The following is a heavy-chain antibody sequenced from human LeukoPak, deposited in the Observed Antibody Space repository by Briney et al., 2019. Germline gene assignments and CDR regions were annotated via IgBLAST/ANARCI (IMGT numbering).Heavy chain of an antibody. V-gene: IGHV4-34*01. Sequence: PSETLSLTCAVYGGSFSGYYWSWIRQPPGKGLEWIGEINHSGSTNYNPSLKSRVTISVDTSKNQFSLKLSSVTAADTAVYYCARDVIAAAGTADYWGQGTLVTVSS. J-gene: IGHJ4*02. CDR3: ARDVIAAAGTADY. D-gene: IGHD6-13*01. CDR1: GGSFSGYY. CDR2: INHSGST.